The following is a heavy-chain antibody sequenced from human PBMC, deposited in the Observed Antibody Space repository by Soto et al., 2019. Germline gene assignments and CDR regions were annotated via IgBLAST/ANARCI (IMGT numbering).Heavy chain of an antibody. D-gene: IGHD6-19*01. V-gene: IGHV4-61*01. CDR1: GGSVSSGSYY. Sequence: SETLSLTCTVSGGSVSSGSYYWSWIRQPPGKGLEWIGYIYYSGNTNYNPSLKSRVTISVDTSKNQFSLKLSSVTAADTAVYYCARGVGSSGWYRYYYYYGMDVWGPGTTVTVS. CDR3: ARGVGSSGWYRYYYYYGMDV. CDR2: IYYSGNT. J-gene: IGHJ6*02.